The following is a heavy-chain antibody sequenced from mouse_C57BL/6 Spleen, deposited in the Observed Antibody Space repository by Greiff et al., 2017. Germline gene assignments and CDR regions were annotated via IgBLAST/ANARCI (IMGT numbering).Heavy chain of an antibody. CDR1: GYSITSGYY. Sequence: DVKLLESGPGLVQPSQSLSLTCSVTGYSITSGYYWNWIRQFPGNKLEWMGYISYDGSNNYNPSLKNRISITRDTSKNQFFLTLNSVTTEDTATYYCAREGGDGYSAWFAYWGQGTLVTVSA. CDR3: AREGGDGYSAWFAY. D-gene: IGHD2-3*01. J-gene: IGHJ3*01. V-gene: IGHV3-6*01. CDR2: ISYDGSN.